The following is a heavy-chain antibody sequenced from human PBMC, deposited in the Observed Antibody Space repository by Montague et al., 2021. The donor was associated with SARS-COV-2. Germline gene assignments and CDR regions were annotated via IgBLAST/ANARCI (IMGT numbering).Heavy chain of an antibody. V-gene: IGHV4-59*02. Sequence: SETLSLTCIVSGSSVRSYYWSWIRQPPGKGLEWIGYIYDSGSTNYNPSLKSRVTISVDTSKNQFSLKLSSVTAADTAVYYCARENTVTTFGGPYYIDSWGQGTLVTGSA. CDR1: GSSVRSYY. D-gene: IGHD4-17*01. CDR2: IYDSGST. J-gene: IGHJ4*02. CDR3: ARENTVTTFGGPYYIDS.